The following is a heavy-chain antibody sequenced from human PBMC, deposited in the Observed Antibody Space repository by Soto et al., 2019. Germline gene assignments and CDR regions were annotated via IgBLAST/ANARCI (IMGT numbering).Heavy chain of an antibody. Sequence: GASVKVSCKASGYTFTSYGISWVRQAPGQGLEWMGWISACNGNTNYAQKLQGRVTMTTDTSTSTAYMELRSLRSDDTAVYYCARGFGPLESSVWYSDNWFDPWGEGNLVTVSS. CDR3: ARGFGPLESSVWYSDNWFDP. V-gene: IGHV1-18*01. D-gene: IGHD6-19*01. CDR1: GYTFTSYG. CDR2: ISACNGNT. J-gene: IGHJ5*02.